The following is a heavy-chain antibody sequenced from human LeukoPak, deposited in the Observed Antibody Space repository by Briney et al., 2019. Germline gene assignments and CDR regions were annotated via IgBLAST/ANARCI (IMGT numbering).Heavy chain of an antibody. J-gene: IGHJ4*02. V-gene: IGHV4-34*01. Sequence: PSETLSLTCAVYGGSFSGCYWSWIRQPPGKGLEWIGEINHSGSTNYNPSLKSRVTISVDTSKNQFSLKLSSVTAADTAVYYCARGRGTTAMVKGFDYWGQGTLVTVSS. CDR1: GGSFSGCY. D-gene: IGHD5-18*01. CDR3: ARGRGTTAMVKGFDY. CDR2: INHSGST.